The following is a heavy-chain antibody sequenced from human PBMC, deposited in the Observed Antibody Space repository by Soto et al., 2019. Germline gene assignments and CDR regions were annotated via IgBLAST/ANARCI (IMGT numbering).Heavy chain of an antibody. CDR1: AFSLSTSGVG. Sequence: QITLKESGPTLVKPTQTLTLTCTFSAFSLSTSGVGVGWIRQPPGKALEWLTFIYWDDDKRYSPSLKRRLTITKDTSKNQVVLTMTKIDPVDTATYYCARLVAAGITYYSDSWGQETLVTVSS. CDR2: IYWDDDK. V-gene: IGHV2-5*02. D-gene: IGHD2-21*01. J-gene: IGHJ4*02. CDR3: ARLVAAGITYYSDS.